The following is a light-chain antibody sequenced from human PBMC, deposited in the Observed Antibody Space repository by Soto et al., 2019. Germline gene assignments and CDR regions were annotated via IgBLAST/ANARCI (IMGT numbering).Light chain of an antibody. CDR2: EVT. CDR3: SSFTRRFTFV. V-gene: IGLV2-14*01. CDR1: VRDLAAYNY. J-gene: IGLJ1*01. Sequence: QSVLTQPGSGSGSPGRSIAISCTGTVRDLAAYNYVSWYQQHPGKAPKLMISEVTNRPLGVSERFSGSKSRNTASLTISRLQAEDEAAYYCSSFTRRFTFVFGTGTKVTVL.